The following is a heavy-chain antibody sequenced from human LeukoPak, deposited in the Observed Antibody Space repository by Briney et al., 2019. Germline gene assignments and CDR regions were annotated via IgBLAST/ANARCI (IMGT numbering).Heavy chain of an antibody. CDR2: INHSGST. Sequence: XAVYGGSLSGYYWSWIRQPPGKGLEWIGEINHSGSTNYNPSLKSRVTISVDTSKNQFSLKLSSVTAADTAVYYCAREADYCSSTSCYAGWFDPWGQGTLVTVSS. CDR3: AREADYCSSTSCYAGWFDP. CDR1: GGSLSGYY. V-gene: IGHV4-34*01. J-gene: IGHJ5*02. D-gene: IGHD2-2*01.